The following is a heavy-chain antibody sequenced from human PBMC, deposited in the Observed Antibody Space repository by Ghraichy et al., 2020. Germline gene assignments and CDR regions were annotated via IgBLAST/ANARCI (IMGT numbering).Heavy chain of an antibody. CDR3: ARQRLRVAIAATDAFDV. CDR1: GGSIASSNFY. D-gene: IGHD6-19*01. Sequence: SETLSLTCNVSGGSIASSNFYWSWFRQPPGKSLEWLGSIYYTGNSFYIPSLKSRLTLSLDRSKNQFSLNLASLTASDTAVYYCARQRLRVAIAATDAFDVWGQGTMVTVSS. CDR2: IYYTGNS. V-gene: IGHV4-39*01. J-gene: IGHJ3*01.